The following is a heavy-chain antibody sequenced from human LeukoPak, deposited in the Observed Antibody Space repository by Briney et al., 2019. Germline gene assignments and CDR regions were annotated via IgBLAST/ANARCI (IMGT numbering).Heavy chain of an antibody. CDR1: GYTFTSYA. V-gene: IGHV1-3*01. CDR3: ARVDTAVLTGFDY. J-gene: IGHJ4*02. CDR2: INAGNGNT. Sequence: ASVKVSCKASGYTFTSYAMHWVRQAPGQRLEWMGWINAGNGNTKYSQKFQGRVTITRDTSASTAYMELSSLRSEDTAVYYCARVDTAVLTGFDYWGQGTLVTVSS. D-gene: IGHD5-18*01.